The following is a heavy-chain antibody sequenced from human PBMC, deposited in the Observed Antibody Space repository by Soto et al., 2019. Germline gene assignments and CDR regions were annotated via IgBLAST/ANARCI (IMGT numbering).Heavy chain of an antibody. Sequence: GGSLRLSCAASGFTFSSYAMSWVRQAPGKGLEWVSAISGSGGSTYYADSVKGRFTISRDNSKNTLYLQMNSLRAEDTAVYYCAKLTYALLRFLDAFDIWGQGTMVTVSS. CDR2: ISGSGGST. D-gene: IGHD2-15*01. V-gene: IGHV3-23*01. CDR1: GFTFSSYA. J-gene: IGHJ3*02. CDR3: AKLTYALLRFLDAFDI.